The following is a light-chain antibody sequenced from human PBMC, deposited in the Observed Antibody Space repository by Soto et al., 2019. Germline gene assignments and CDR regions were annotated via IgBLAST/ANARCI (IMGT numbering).Light chain of an antibody. CDR3: QQYGSSPPTWT. V-gene: IGKV3-20*01. CDR2: GAS. CDR1: QSVSSSY. J-gene: IGKJ1*01. Sequence: EIVLTRSPGALSWSPGERATLSCRAGQSVSSSYLAWYQQKPGQAPRLLIYGASSRATGIPDRFSGSGSGTDFTLTISRLEPEDLAIDYCQQYGSSPPTWTFGQGTKVDI.